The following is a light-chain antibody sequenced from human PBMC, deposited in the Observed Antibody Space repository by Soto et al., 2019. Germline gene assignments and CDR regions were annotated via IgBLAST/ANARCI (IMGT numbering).Light chain of an antibody. Sequence: EIVLTQSPATLSLSPGERATLSCRASHSVNSYLAWYQQKPGQAPRLLIYDASKRATDVPARFSGSGSGTDFTLTISSVEPEDFAVYYCQQRSEWPPLTFGGGTKVEIK. CDR3: QQRSEWPPLT. J-gene: IGKJ4*01. CDR2: DAS. V-gene: IGKV3-11*01. CDR1: HSVNSY.